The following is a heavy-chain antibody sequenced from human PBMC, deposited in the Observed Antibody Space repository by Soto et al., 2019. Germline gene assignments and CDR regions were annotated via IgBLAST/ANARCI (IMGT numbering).Heavy chain of an antibody. V-gene: IGHV3-74*01. CDR3: ARDRSYSADY. Sequence: GGSLRLSCAASGFTFSNSWMHWVRQAPGKGLVWVSYINSDGSATTYADSVKGRFTISRDNAKNTVFLQINSLRAEDTAVYYCARDRSYSADYWGQGTLVTVSS. CDR2: INSDGSAT. D-gene: IGHD1-26*01. CDR1: GFTFSNSW. J-gene: IGHJ4*02.